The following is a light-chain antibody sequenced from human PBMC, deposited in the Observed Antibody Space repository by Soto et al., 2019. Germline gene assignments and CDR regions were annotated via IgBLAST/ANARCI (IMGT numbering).Light chain of an antibody. CDR3: SSYSSSSTLYV. V-gene: IGLV2-14*01. J-gene: IGLJ1*01. CDR1: SSDVGGYNY. CDR2: EVT. Sequence: QSALTQPASVSGSPGQSITISCTGTSSDVGGYNYVSWYQQHPGKAPKLIIYEVTNRPSGVSIRFSGFKSGDTASLTISRLHAEDEADYYCSSYSSSSTLYVFGTGTKLTVL.